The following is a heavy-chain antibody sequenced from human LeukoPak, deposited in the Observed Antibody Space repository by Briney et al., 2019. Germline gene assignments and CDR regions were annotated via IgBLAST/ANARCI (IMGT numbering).Heavy chain of an antibody. Sequence: GGSLRLSCAASGFTFSSYAMSWVRQAPGKGLEWVSYISSGSSTIYYADSVKGRFTISRDNAKNSLYLQMNSLTDEDTAVYYCAREPPGNYDSSGYYYAYFDCWGQGTLVTVSS. J-gene: IGHJ4*02. CDR1: GFTFSSYA. CDR2: ISSGSSTI. D-gene: IGHD3-22*01. CDR3: AREPPGNYDSSGYYYAYFDC. V-gene: IGHV3-48*02.